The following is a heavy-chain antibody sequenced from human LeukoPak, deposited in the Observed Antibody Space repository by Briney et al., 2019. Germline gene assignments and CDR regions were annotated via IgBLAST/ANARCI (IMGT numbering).Heavy chain of an antibody. CDR3: TRGGVYVYVWGSYRLKYFDY. J-gene: IGHJ4*02. V-gene: IGHV4-34*01. CDR2: INHSGST. D-gene: IGHD3-16*02. CDR1: GGSFSGYY. Sequence: SETLSLTCAVYGGSFSGYYWSWIRQPPGKGLEWIGEINHSGSTNYNPSLKSRVTISVDTSKNQFSLKLSSVTAADTAVSYCTRGGVYVYVWGSYRLKYFDYWGQGTLVTVSS.